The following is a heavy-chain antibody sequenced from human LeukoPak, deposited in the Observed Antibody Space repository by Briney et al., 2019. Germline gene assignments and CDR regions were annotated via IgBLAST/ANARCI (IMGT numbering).Heavy chain of an antibody. CDR1: GFTFSSYS. CDR2: ISSSSSTI. V-gene: IGHV3-48*04. Sequence: GGSLRLSCAASGFTFSSYSMNWVRQAPGKGLEWVSYISSSSSTIYYADSVKGRFTISRDNAKNSLYLQMNSLRAEDTAVYYCARAEGGMIYRLLYRFDPWGQGTLVTVSS. J-gene: IGHJ5*02. D-gene: IGHD2-2*02. CDR3: ARAEGGMIYRLLYRFDP.